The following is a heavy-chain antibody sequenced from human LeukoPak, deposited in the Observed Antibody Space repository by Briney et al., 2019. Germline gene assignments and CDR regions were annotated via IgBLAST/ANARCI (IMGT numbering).Heavy chain of an antibody. J-gene: IGHJ2*01. CDR1: GGSFSGYY. Sequence: SETLSLTCAVYGGSFSGYYWSWIRQPPGKGLEWIGEINHSGSTNYNPSLKSRVTISVDTSKNQFSLKLSSVTAADTAVYYCARRDGWYGSSGVDWYFDLWGRGTLVTVSS. V-gene: IGHV4-34*01. CDR3: ARRDGWYGSSGVDWYFDL. CDR2: INHSGST. D-gene: IGHD6-19*01.